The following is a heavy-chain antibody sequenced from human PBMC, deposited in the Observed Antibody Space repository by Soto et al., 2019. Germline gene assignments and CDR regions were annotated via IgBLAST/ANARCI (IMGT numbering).Heavy chain of an antibody. Sequence: CESLWVSWKGSGYTFSNYWIGWVRQMPGKGPEWMGIIYPGDSDTKYNPSFQGQVTVSADKSITTTYLQWSSLKASDTAIYYCAASIFYYGMDVWGQGTTVTVSS. V-gene: IGHV5-51*01. CDR1: GYTFSNYW. J-gene: IGHJ6*02. CDR2: IYPGDSDT. CDR3: AASIFYYGMDV.